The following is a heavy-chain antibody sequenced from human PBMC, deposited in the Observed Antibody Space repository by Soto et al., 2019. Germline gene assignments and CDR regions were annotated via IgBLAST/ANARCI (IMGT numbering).Heavy chain of an antibody. Sequence: QVQLVQSGAEVKKPGASVKVSCKASGYTFTSYAMHWVRQAPGQRLEWMGWINAGNGNTKYSQKFQGRVTITRDTSASTAYKELSSLRSEDTAVYYCARVGRYFDGMDVWGQGTTVTVSS. V-gene: IGHV1-3*01. CDR2: INAGNGNT. J-gene: IGHJ6*02. CDR3: ARVGRYFDGMDV. CDR1: GYTFTSYA. D-gene: IGHD3-9*01.